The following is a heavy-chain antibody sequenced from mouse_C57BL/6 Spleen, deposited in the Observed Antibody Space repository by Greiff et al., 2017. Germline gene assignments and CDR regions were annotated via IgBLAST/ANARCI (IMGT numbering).Heavy chain of an antibody. Sequence: EVQLQQSGAELVRPGASVKLSCTASGFNIKDYYMHWVKQRPEQGLEWIGRIDPEDGDTEYAPKFQGKATMTADTSSNTAYLQLSSLTSEDTAVYYCTYYGSSLYVDVWGTGTTVTVSS. V-gene: IGHV14-1*01. CDR2: IDPEDGDT. J-gene: IGHJ1*03. D-gene: IGHD1-1*01. CDR3: TYYGSSLYVDV. CDR1: GFNIKDYY.